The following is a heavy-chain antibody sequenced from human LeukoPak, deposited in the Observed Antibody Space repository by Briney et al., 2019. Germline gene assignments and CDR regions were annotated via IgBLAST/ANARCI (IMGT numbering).Heavy chain of an antibody. CDR3: ARDLLGDYYFDY. CDR2: ISYDGSNK. J-gene: IGHJ4*02. D-gene: IGHD2-21*02. Sequence: GGSLRLSCAASGFTFSSYAMHWVRQAPGKGLEWVAVISYDGSNKYYADSVKGRFTISRDNSKNTLYLQMNSLRAEDTAVYYRARDLLGDYYFDYWGQGTLVTVSS. V-gene: IGHV3-30*04. CDR1: GFTFSSYA.